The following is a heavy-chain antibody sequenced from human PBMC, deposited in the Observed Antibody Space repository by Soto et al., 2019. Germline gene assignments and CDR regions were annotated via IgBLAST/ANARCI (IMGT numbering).Heavy chain of an antibody. D-gene: IGHD2-8*02. V-gene: IGHV4-39*01. J-gene: IGHJ6*02. Sequence: SEPLCIPWSVAGCSVISPNSYWGWIRRAPGKELEWLGNIYYSRSTYCFQSLESRINISADTSTNQFSMRLTSVTAADTAVYYCERGSCTGGACAGAVDVWGRGTTVTVSS. CDR3: ERGSCTGGACAGAVDV. CDR2: IYYSRST. CDR1: GCSVISPNSY.